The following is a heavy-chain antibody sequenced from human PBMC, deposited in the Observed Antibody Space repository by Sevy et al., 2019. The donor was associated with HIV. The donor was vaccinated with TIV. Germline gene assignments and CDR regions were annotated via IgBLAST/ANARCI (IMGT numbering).Heavy chain of an antibody. CDR1: GYTFFTYG. CDR2: IGVSHGYT. D-gene: IGHD1-26*01. CDR3: VSDGWDGSYYPDVFNV. J-gene: IGHJ3*01. Sequence: ASVKVSCQASGYTFFTYGVSWVRQAPGQGLEWVGWIGVSHGYTKYAQNLQGRVTVTAEKSTNTAYLEVRRLTYDDTAMYDCVSDGWDGSYYPDVFNVWGQGTMVTVSS. V-gene: IGHV1-18*01.